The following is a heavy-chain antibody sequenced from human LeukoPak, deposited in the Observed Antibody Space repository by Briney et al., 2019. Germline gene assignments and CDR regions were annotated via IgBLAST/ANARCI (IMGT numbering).Heavy chain of an antibody. CDR3: ARSAILWFGELLKRGYYFDY. Sequence: PSETLSLTCTVSGGSISSSSYYWGWIRQPPGKGLEWIGSIYYSGSTYYNPSLKSRVTISVDTSKNQFSLKLSSVTAADTAVYYCARSAILWFGELLKRGYYFDYWGQGTLVTVSS. J-gene: IGHJ4*02. CDR2: IYYSGST. V-gene: IGHV4-39*01. CDR1: GGSISSSSYY. D-gene: IGHD3-10*01.